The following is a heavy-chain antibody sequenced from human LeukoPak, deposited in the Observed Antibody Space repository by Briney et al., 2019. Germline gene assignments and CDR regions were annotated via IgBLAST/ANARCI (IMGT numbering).Heavy chain of an antibody. D-gene: IGHD3-9*01. CDR3: ARETYNYDILTGYDY. V-gene: IGHV4-30-2*05. CDR2: IYHSGST. CDR1: GGSISSGGYS. Sequence: PSETLSLTCAVSGGSISSGGYSWSWIRQPPGKGLEWIGYIYHSGSTYYNPSLKSRVTISVDTSKNQFSLKLSSVTAADTAVYYCARETYNYDILTGYDYWGQGTLVTVSS. J-gene: IGHJ4*02.